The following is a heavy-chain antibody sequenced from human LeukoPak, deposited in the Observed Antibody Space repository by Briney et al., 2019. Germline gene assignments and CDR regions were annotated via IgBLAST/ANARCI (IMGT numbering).Heavy chain of an antibody. V-gene: IGHV1-2*02. J-gene: IGHJ6*02. CDR2: INPNSGGI. Sequence: ASVKVSCKASGYTFTGYYMHWVRQAPGQGLEWMGWINPNSGGINYAQKFQGRVTMTRDTSISTAYMELSRLRSDDTAVYYCAREVRNFCSSTSCTTYYYYGMDVWGQGTTVTVSS. CDR1: GYTFTGYY. CDR3: AREVRNFCSSTSCTTYYYYGMDV. D-gene: IGHD2-2*01.